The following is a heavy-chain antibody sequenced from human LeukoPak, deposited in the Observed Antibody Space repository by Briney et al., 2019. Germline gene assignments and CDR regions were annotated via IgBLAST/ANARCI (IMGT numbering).Heavy chain of an antibody. J-gene: IGHJ6*02. CDR2: MYINGRT. CDR1: GSTISSSY. CDR3: ARDAGYYGSGNEMDV. D-gene: IGHD3-10*01. Sequence: TETLSLTTTVSGSTISSSYTSCLWHPPAQQLEWIGRMYINGRTDYNPSLKSRVTMSVDTSKNQFSLKLSSVTAADTAVYYCARDAGYYGSGNEMDVWGQGTTVTVPS. V-gene: IGHV4-4*07.